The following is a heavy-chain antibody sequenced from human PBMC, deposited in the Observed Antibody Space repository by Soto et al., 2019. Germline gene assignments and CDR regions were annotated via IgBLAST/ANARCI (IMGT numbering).Heavy chain of an antibody. CDR3: ARSFLGVVIPPTSINCLGL. CDR1: GGTFSSYA. D-gene: IGHD3-3*01. Sequence: GASVKVSCKASGGTFSSYAISWVRQAPGQGLEWMGGIIPIFGTANYAQKFQGRVTITADESTSTAYMELSSLRSEDTAVYYCARSFLGVVIPPTSINCLGLCGKGTLVTVCS. CDR2: IIPIFGTA. V-gene: IGHV1-69*13. J-gene: IGHJ5*02.